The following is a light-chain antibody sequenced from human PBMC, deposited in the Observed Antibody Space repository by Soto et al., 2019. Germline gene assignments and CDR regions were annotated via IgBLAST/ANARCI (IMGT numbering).Light chain of an antibody. CDR1: SSGVVSYLL. Sequence: QSALAQPASVSGSPGQSITISCTGSSSGVVSYLLVSWYQQYPGKAPKLIIYEGGKRPSGVSSRFSGSKSGDTASLTISGLQAEDEADYFCCSYAGSGTFYVFGTGTKVTV. V-gene: IGLV2-23*01. CDR3: CSYAGSGTFYV. J-gene: IGLJ1*01. CDR2: EGG.